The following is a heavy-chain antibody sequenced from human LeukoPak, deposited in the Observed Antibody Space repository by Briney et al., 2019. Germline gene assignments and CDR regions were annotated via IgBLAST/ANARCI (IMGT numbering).Heavy chain of an antibody. V-gene: IGHV1-69*05. Sequence: GASVKVSCKASGGTFSSYAISRVREAPGQGLEWMGGIIPIFGTANYAQKFQGRGTLTTNESTSTAYTELSSLRSEDTAVYYCAREGRYCSGGSCYESYFDYWGQGTLVTVSS. CDR3: AREGRYCSGGSCYESYFDY. CDR2: IIPIFGTA. D-gene: IGHD2-15*01. CDR1: GGTFSSYA. J-gene: IGHJ4*02.